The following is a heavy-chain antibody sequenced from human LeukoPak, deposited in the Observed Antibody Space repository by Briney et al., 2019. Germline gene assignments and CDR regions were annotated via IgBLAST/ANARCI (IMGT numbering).Heavy chain of an antibody. CDR1: GFIFSNFD. D-gene: IGHD3-3*01. J-gene: IGHJ4*02. V-gene: IGHV3-64*02. CDR3: ARGGLESPWSGYNAPDF. CDR2: INAGGGST. Sequence: GGSLRLSCAASGFIFSNFDMHWVRQAPGKGLEYVSSINAGGGSTYYAASVKGRFTISRGAVKDTLYLQMGSVRIEDTAVYYCARGGLESPWSGYNAPDFWGQGTLVAVSS.